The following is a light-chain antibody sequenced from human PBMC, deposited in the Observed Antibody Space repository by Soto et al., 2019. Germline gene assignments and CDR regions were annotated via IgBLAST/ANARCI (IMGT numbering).Light chain of an antibody. CDR1: QSINKN. CDR3: QQYNDWAPFT. Sequence: EIVMTQSPATLSVSPGGSATLSCRASQSINKNLAWYQQRPGQAPRLLIYGASTTATGIPARFSGRGSGTDFTLTISSRQSEDVAVYYCQQYNDWAPFTFGPGTKVDI. V-gene: IGKV3-15*01. CDR2: GAS. J-gene: IGKJ3*01.